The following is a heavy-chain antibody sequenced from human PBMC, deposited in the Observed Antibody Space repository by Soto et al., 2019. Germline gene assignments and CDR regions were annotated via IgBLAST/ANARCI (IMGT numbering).Heavy chain of an antibody. D-gene: IGHD3-16*01. Sequence: ASVKGSCKVSGYTLTELSRHWVRQAPGKGLEWMGGFDPEDGETIYAQKFQGRVTMTEDTSTDTAYMELSSLRSEDTAVYYCATDKRGGSAIGYYYYYMDVWGKGTTVTVSS. J-gene: IGHJ6*03. CDR2: FDPEDGET. CDR1: GYTLTELS. CDR3: ATDKRGGSAIGYYYYYMDV. V-gene: IGHV1-24*01.